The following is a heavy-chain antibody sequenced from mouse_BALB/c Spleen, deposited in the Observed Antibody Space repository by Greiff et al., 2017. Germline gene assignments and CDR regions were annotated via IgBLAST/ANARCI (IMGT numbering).Heavy chain of an antibody. CDR2: ISDGGSYT. Sequence: EVQLQESGGGLVKPGGSLKLSCAASGFTFSDYYMYWVRQTPEKRLEWVATISDGGSYTYYPDSVKGRFTISRDNAKNNLYLQMSSLKSEDTAMYYCARGPYDYYAMDAWGQGTSVTVSS. V-gene: IGHV5-4*02. J-gene: IGHJ4*01. CDR3: ARGPYDYYAMDA. D-gene: IGHD6-5*01. CDR1: GFTFSDYY.